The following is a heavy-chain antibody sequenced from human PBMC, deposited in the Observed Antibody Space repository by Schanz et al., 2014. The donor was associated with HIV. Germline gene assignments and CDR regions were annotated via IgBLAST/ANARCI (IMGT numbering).Heavy chain of an antibody. CDR1: GFTFDSYG. V-gene: IGHV3-30*18. CDR2: ISYDGTNK. CDR3: AKPEYDSRGSSQSHFDY. J-gene: IGHJ4*02. Sequence: VQLVESGGGLVQPGGSLRLSCAASGFTFDSYGIHWVRQAPGKGLEWVPVISYDGTNKKFADSVKGRFTISRDNSKNTQYLQMTTLRIDDTAVYYCAKPEYDSRGSSQSHFDYWGQGTLVTVSS. D-gene: IGHD3-22*01.